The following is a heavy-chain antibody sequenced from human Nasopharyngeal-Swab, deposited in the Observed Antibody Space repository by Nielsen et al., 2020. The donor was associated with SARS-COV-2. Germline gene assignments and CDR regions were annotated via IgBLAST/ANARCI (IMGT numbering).Heavy chain of an antibody. CDR1: GYTFTGYY. D-gene: IGHD2-2*01. CDR3: ARDPLGYCSSTSCYFDAFDI. Sequence: ASVKVSRKASGYTFTGYYMHWVRQAPGQGLEWMGWINPNSGGTNYAQKFQGRVTMTRDTSISTAYMELSRLRSDDTAVYYCARDPLGYCSSTSCYFDAFDIWGQGTMVTVSS. V-gene: IGHV1-2*02. J-gene: IGHJ3*02. CDR2: INPNSGGT.